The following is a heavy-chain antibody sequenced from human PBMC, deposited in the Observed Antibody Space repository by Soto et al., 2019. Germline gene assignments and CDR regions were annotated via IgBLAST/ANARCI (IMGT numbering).Heavy chain of an antibody. CDR3: ARALGYSGYAGMDV. CDR1: GYRNESNG. J-gene: IGHJ6*02. CDR2: ISPDNGNT. Sequence: ASVKVCCKDCGYRNESNGMKWVRQEKKKGLEWMGWISPDNGNTNYAQKLQGRVTMTTDTSTSTAYMELRSLRSDDTAVYYCARALGYSGYAGMDVWGQGTTVTVSS. D-gene: IGHD5-12*01. V-gene: IGHV1-18*01.